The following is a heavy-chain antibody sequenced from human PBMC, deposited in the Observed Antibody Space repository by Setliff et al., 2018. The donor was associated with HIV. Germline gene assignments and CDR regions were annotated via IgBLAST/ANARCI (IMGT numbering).Heavy chain of an antibody. CDR3: ARHIRGQQLNWFDP. CDR1: GGPINSSTYY. V-gene: IGHV4-39*01. Sequence: PSETLSLTCTVSGGPINSSTYYWGWIRQPPGKGLEWIGTIHYSGSTYYNPSLKSRVTISVDTSKNQFSLKLNSVTAADTAVYYCARHIRGQQLNWFDPWGQGTLVTVSS. CDR2: IHYSGST. J-gene: IGHJ5*02. D-gene: IGHD6-13*01.